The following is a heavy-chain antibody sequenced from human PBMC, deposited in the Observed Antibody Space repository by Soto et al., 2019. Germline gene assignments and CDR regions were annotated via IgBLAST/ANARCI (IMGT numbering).Heavy chain of an antibody. D-gene: IGHD7-27*01. CDR2: ISGSGVNT. CDR1: GFIFSNYA. J-gene: IGHJ6*02. CDR3: AKDFIQDWGQDYYYGMDV. V-gene: IGHV3-23*01. Sequence: PGGSLTLSCAASGFIFSNYAMSWVRQAPGKGPEWVSSISGSGVNTFYADSVKGQFTISRDNSKNMLYLQMSSLRAEDTALYYCAKDFIQDWGQDYYYGMDVWGQGTTVTVSS.